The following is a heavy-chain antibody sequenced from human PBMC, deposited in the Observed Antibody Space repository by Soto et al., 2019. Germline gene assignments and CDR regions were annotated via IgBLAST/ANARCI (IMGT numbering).Heavy chain of an antibody. V-gene: IGHV4-31*06. D-gene: IGHD5-12*01. CDR1: GGSIISVNYY. CDR2: IYYSGST. J-gene: IGHJ4*02. CDR3: WGERRVIVAMFIAS. Sequence: SETLSLTCTVSGGSIISVNYYWSWIRQHPGKGLEWIGYIYYSGSTNYNPSLKSRMTISVDTSKNQFSLNLTSVTAADTAVYYFWGERRVIVAMFIASGGRETPVTVPQ.